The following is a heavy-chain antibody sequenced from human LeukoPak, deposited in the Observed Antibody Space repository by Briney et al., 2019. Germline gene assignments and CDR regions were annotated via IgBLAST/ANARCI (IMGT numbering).Heavy chain of an antibody. Sequence: GGSLRLSCAASGFTFSSYWMSWVRQAPGKGLEWVANIKQDGSEKYYVDSVKGRFTISRDNAKNSLYLQMNSLRAEDTAVYYCARDRVEELYRLLLRDYYYYGMDVWGQGTTVTVSS. D-gene: IGHD2-2*01. V-gene: IGHV3-7*01. CDR1: GFTFSSYW. J-gene: IGHJ6*02. CDR3: ARDRVEELYRLLLRDYYYYGMDV. CDR2: IKQDGSEK.